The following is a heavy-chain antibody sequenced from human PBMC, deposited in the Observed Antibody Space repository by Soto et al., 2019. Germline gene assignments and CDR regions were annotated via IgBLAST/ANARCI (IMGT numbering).Heavy chain of an antibody. CDR2: IYYSGST. V-gene: IGHV4-39*01. Sequence: SETLSLTCTVSGGSISSSSYYWGWIRQPPGKGLEWIGSIYYSGSTYYNPSLKNRVTISVDTSKNQFSMKQSSVTAADTAVFYCARQEIRYYDSSGFRHSIDYWGQGTLVTVSS. D-gene: IGHD3-22*01. CDR3: ARQEIRYYDSSGFRHSIDY. CDR1: GGSISSSSYY. J-gene: IGHJ4*02.